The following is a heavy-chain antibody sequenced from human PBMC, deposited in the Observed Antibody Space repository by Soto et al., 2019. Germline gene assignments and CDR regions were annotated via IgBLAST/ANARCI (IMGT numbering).Heavy chain of an antibody. Sequence: QVQLVQSGAEVKKPGASVKVSCKASGYTFTSYGISWVRQAPGQGLEWLGWISAYNGNTNYSHKVQGRVTMTTNTPTSRAHKELRSPRSDDTAAHYCARVRDISMAVRYGMDVWGQGTTVTVSS. CDR2: ISAYNGNT. J-gene: IGHJ6*02. D-gene: IGHD3-3*02. V-gene: IGHV1-18*01. CDR3: ARVRDISMAVRYGMDV. CDR1: GYTFTSYG.